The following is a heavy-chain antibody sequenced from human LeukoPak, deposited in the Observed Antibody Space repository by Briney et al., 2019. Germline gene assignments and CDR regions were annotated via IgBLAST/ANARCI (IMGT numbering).Heavy chain of an antibody. V-gene: IGHV4-34*01. CDR1: GGSFSGYY. J-gene: IGHJ4*02. Sequence: PSETLSLTCAVYGGSFSGYYWSWIRQPPGKGLEWIGEINHSGSTNYNPSLKSRVTISVDTSKNQFSLKLSSVTAADTAVYYCARRPALTVLWVAAAFDYWGQGTLVTVSS. CDR2: INHSGST. D-gene: IGHD2-15*01. CDR3: ARRPALTVLWVAAAFDY.